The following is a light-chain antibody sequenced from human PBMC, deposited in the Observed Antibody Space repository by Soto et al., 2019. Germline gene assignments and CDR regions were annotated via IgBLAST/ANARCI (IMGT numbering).Light chain of an antibody. V-gene: IGKV1-39*01. Sequence: DIQMTQSPSSLSASVGDRVTITCRASQSISSYLNWDQQKPGKAPKLLIYAASSLQSGVRSRFSGSGSGTDFTLTISSLQPEDFATYYCQQCLCTLTFGPGTKVDI. J-gene: IGKJ3*01. CDR1: QSISSY. CDR3: QQCLCTLT. CDR2: AAS.